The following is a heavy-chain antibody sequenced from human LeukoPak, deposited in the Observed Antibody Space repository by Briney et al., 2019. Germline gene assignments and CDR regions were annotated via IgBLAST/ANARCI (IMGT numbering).Heavy chain of an antibody. D-gene: IGHD3-22*01. V-gene: IGHV3-48*01. J-gene: IGHJ6*03. CDR2: ISSSSSTI. CDR3: VDTITSTFEISGYPYYYDYYYMDV. CDR1: GFSFSDYN. Sequence: GGSLRLSCAASGFSFSDYNMNWVRQAPGKGLEWVSYISSSSSTIYYADSVKGRFTISRDNAKNSLYLQMNSLRAEDTAVYYCVDTITSTFEISGYPYYYDYYYMDVWGKGTTVTVSS.